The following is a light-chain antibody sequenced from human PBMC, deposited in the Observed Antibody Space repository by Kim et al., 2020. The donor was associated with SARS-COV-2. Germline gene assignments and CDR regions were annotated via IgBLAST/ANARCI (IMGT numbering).Light chain of an antibody. CDR1: QSITTY. CDR2: AAS. J-gene: IGKJ1*01. CDR3: QQTYSAPPT. V-gene: IGKV1-39*01. Sequence: DIQMTQSPSSLSASVGDRVTITCRASQSITTYLNWYQQKPGKAPELLIYAASNLQSGVPSRFSGSGSGTDFTLTISSLQPEDFATYYCQQTYSAPPTFGHGTKVEIK.